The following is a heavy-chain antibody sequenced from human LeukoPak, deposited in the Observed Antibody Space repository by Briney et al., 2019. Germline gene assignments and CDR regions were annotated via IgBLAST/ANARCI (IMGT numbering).Heavy chain of an antibody. J-gene: IGHJ5*02. CDR1: GYTFTGYY. CDR2: INANSGGT. CDR3: ARERPNSSSWYARWFDP. Sequence: ASVKVSCKASGYTFTGYYMHWVRQAPGQGLEWMGWINANSGGTNYVQKFQGRVTMTRATSISTAYMELSRRRSDDTAVYYCARERPNSSSWYARWFDPWGQGTLVTVSS. D-gene: IGHD6-13*01. V-gene: IGHV1-2*02.